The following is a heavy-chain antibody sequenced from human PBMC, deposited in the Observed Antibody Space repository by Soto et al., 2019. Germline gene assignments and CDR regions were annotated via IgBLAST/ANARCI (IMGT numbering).Heavy chain of an antibody. V-gene: IGHV4-59*01. CDR1: GGSISSYY. Sequence: SETLSLTCTVSGGSISSYYWSWIRQPPGKGLEWIGHIYYSGSTNYNPSLKSRVTISVDTSKNQFSLKLSSVTAADTAVYYCARGRYRDSSSDYWGQGTLVTVSS. D-gene: IGHD6-6*01. J-gene: IGHJ4*02. CDR3: ARGRYRDSSSDY. CDR2: IYYSGST.